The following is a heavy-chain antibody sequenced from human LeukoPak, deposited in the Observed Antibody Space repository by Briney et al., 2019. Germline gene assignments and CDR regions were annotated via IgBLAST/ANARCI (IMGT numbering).Heavy chain of an antibody. V-gene: IGHV1-46*01. CDR3: ARAQSDGMDV. CDR2: MEPSGGST. CDR1: GYTFTSYY. Sequence: GASLKVSSKASGYTFTSYYMHWGRQAPRQGREWIVIMEPSGGSTSYAQKFQGRVTMTRDTSTSTVYMELSSLRSEDTAVYYWARAQSDGMDVWGQGTTVTVSS. J-gene: IGHJ6*02.